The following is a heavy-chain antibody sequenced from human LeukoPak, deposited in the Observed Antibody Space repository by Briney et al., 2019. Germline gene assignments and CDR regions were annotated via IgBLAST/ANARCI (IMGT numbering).Heavy chain of an antibody. CDR3: ASRNYYSGGYFYPYYFDY. Sequence: ASVKVSCKASGYTLTGYYMHWVRQAPGQGLEWMGWINPNSGGTNYAQKFQGRVTLTRDTSISTVYMELTDLNSDDTAVYYCASRNYYSGGYFYPYYFDYWGQGALVTVSS. CDR2: INPNSGGT. J-gene: IGHJ4*02. V-gene: IGHV1-2*02. D-gene: IGHD3-10*01. CDR1: GYTLTGYY.